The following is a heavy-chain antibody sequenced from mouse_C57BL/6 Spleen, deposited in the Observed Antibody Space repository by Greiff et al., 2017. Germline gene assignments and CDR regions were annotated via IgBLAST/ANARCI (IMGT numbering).Heavy chain of an antibody. V-gene: IGHV1-76*01. CDR1: GYTFTDYY. Sequence: QVQLQQSGAELVRPGASVKLSCKASGYTFTDYYINWVKQRPGQGLEWIARIYPGSGNTYYNEKFKGKATLTAEKSSSTAYMQLSSLTSEDSAVYFCAREGGNYSYYYAMDYWGQGTSVTVSS. CDR3: AREGGNYSYYYAMDY. J-gene: IGHJ4*01. D-gene: IGHD2-1*01. CDR2: IYPGSGNT.